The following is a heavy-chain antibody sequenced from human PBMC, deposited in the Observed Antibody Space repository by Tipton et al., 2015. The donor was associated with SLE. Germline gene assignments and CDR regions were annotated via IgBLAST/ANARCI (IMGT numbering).Heavy chain of an antibody. CDR3: ARGTIAARRLDY. CDR2: IYTSGST. CDR1: GGSISSGSYC. J-gene: IGHJ4*02. Sequence: TLSLTCTVSGGSISSGSYCWSWIRQPAGRGLEWIGYIYTSGSTNYNPSLKSRVTISVDTSKNQFSLKLNSVTAADTAVYYCARGTIAARRLDYWGQGTLVIVSS. D-gene: IGHD6-6*01. V-gene: IGHV4-61*09.